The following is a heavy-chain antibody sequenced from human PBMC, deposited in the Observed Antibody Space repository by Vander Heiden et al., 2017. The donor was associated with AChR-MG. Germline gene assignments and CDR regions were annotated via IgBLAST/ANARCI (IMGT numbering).Heavy chain of an antibody. CDR3: TTDDLWSGYTPQSIPHY. D-gene: IGHD3-3*01. CDR2: IKSRVLGETT. CDR1: GFTFVNTW. J-gene: IGHJ4*02. Sequence: EVQLVESGGGLVQPGGSLSLSCAASGFTFVNTWMNWVRPAPGKGLGWVGRIKSRVLGETTDYAAPVRGRFIISRDDSKNTLLLQMNSRKVEDTAVYYCTTDDLWSGYTPQSIPHYWGQGTLVTVSS. V-gene: IGHV3-15*01.